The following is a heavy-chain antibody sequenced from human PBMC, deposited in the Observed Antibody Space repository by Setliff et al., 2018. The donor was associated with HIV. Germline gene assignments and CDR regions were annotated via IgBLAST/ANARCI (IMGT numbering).Heavy chain of an antibody. CDR2: IYYNGIT. D-gene: IGHD3-22*01. V-gene: IGHV4-59*02. Sequence: PSETLSLTCAVYGGSVSGHYWGWFRQPPGKGLEWIGSIYYNGITNYNPSLKSRVTVSVDTSKNQFSLKLSSVTAADTAVYYCARAGYYGSTSYWEYFQHWGQGTLVTVSS. CDR3: ARAGYYGSTSYWEYFQH. CDR1: GGSVSGHY. J-gene: IGHJ1*01.